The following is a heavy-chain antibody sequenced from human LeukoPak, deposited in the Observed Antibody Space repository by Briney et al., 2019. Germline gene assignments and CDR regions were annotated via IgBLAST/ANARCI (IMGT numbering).Heavy chain of an antibody. D-gene: IGHD2-21*01. Sequence: GGSLRLSCAASGFTFSSYSMNWVRQAPGKGLEWVSYISSSSSTIYYADSVKGRFTISRDNAKNSLYLQMNSLRAEDTAVYYCARERGLYCGGDCSDYWGQGTLVTVSS. CDR2: ISSSSSTI. CDR1: GFTFSSYS. V-gene: IGHV3-48*01. J-gene: IGHJ4*02. CDR3: ARERGLYCGGDCSDY.